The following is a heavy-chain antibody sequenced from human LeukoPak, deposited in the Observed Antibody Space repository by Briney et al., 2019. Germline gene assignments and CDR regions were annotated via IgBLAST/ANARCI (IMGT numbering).Heavy chain of an antibody. Sequence: GGSLRLSCAASGFTFTNHWMHWVRQAPGKGLEWVSYVSVDGTSTTYADSVKGRFTMSRDNAKNTVNLQMNSLRAEDTAVYYCARDSNLSFDQWDQGTLVTVSS. V-gene: IGHV3-74*01. J-gene: IGHJ4*02. CDR2: VSVDGTST. CDR3: ARDSNLSFDQ. CDR1: GFTFTNHW. D-gene: IGHD1-14*01.